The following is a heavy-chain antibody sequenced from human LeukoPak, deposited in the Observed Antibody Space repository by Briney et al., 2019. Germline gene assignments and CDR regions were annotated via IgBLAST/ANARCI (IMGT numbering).Heavy chain of an antibody. J-gene: IGHJ2*01. D-gene: IGHD2-15*01. Sequence: SVKVSCKASGGTFSSYAISWVRQAPGQGLEWMGGIIPIFGTANYAQKFQGRVTITTDESTSTAYMELSSLRSEDTAVYYCARDRCSSGSCHNWYFDLWGRGTLVTVSS. CDR2: IIPIFGTA. CDR1: GGTFSSYA. CDR3: ARDRCSSGSCHNWYFDL. V-gene: IGHV1-69*05.